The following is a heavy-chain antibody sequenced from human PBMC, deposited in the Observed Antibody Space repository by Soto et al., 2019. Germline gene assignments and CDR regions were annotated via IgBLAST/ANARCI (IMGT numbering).Heavy chain of an antibody. V-gene: IGHV3-21*01. CDR1: GFTFSSYS. CDR2: ISSSSSYI. CDR3: ARGPEGYSSSPYYFDY. J-gene: IGHJ4*02. Sequence: LRLSCAASGFTFSSYSMSWVRQAPGKGLEWVSSISSSSSYIYYADSVKGRFTISRDNAKNSLYLQMNSLRAEDTAVYYCARGPEGYSSSPYYFDYWGQGTLVTVSS. D-gene: IGHD6-6*01.